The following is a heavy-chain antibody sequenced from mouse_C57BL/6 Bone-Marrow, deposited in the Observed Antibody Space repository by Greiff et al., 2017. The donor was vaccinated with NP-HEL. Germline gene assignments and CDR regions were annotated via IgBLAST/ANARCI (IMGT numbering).Heavy chain of an antibody. CDR2: IYPGSGNT. CDR3: ARRGALSWFAY. CDR1: GYTFTDYY. V-gene: IGHV1-76*01. J-gene: IGHJ3*01. D-gene: IGHD3-1*01. Sequence: VKLQESGAELVRPGASVKLSCKASGYTFTDYYINWVKQRPGQGLEWIARIYPGSGNTYYNEKFKGKATLTAEKSSSTAYMQLSSLTSEDSAVYFCARRGALSWFAYWGQGTLVTVSA.